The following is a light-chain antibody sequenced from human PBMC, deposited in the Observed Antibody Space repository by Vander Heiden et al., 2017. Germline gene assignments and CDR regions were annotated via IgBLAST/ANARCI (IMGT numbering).Light chain of an antibody. J-gene: IGKJ5*01. V-gene: IGKV1-17*02. CDR2: AAS. CDR1: QGIRND. CDR3: RQHNSYQL. Sequence: DIQITQSLSSLSASVGDRVTITCRARQGIRNDLGWYQQKPGKAPKRRSYAASSLQSGVPARFSGSGAGTEFTLAVSKLQTKELATYYCRQHNSYQLFGQGTRLEIK.